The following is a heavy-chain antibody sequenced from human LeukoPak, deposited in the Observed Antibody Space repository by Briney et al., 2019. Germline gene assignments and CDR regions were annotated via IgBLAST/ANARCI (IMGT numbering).Heavy chain of an antibody. Sequence: ESLTLSFTGSGYRFSSYWIAWVRQMPGKGLEWMGFIYPGDSDTRYSPSFQGQVTISVDKSISTAYLQWSSLKASDTAMYYCARLDVLRFPPEGYWGQGTLVTVSS. V-gene: IGHV5-51*01. CDR3: ARLDVLRFPPEGY. CDR1: GYRFSSYW. J-gene: IGHJ4*02. D-gene: IGHD3-3*01. CDR2: IYPGDSDT.